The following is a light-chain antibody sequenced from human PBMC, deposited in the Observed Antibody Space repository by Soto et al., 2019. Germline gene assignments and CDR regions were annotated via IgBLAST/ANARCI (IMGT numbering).Light chain of an antibody. V-gene: IGKV3-15*01. CDR3: HQYNEWRQ. J-gene: IGKJ1*01. CDR1: QYISKY. CDR2: DAS. Sequence: VGMKQSAATLAVSTRERATVWCRASQYISKYLAWYQQRPSQAPRLLIYDASTRATGIPDRFSGSGSGTEFTLTISSLQSEDVAVYYCHQYNEWRQFGQGTKVDIK.